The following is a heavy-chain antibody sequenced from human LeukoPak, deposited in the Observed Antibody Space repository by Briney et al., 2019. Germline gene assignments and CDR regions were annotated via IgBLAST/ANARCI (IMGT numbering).Heavy chain of an antibody. Sequence: GASVTVSCKASGYTFISYAISWVRQAPGQGLEWMGGIIPIFGTANYAQKFQGRVTITTDESTSTAYMELSSLRSEDTAVYYCASSFQDIVVVPAVVFDYWGQGTLVTVSS. D-gene: IGHD2-2*01. CDR1: GYTFISYA. CDR3: ASSFQDIVVVPAVVFDY. V-gene: IGHV1-69*05. CDR2: IIPIFGTA. J-gene: IGHJ4*02.